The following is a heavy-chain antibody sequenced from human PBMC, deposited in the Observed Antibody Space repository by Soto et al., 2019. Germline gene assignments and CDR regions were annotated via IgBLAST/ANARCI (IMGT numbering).Heavy chain of an antibody. V-gene: IGHV3-74*01. D-gene: IGHD3-10*01. CDR2: ISPYGRTT. CDR1: GCSFSHYW. J-gene: IGHJ4*02. CDR3: ADSWLPTSY. Sequence: XAWSAAGCSFSHYWMHWVRQAPGKVLVWVSRISPYGRTTTYSDSVKGRFTISIDNAKSTLYLQMNSLTVEDGAVYYCADSWLPTSYWGPGTLVTVSS.